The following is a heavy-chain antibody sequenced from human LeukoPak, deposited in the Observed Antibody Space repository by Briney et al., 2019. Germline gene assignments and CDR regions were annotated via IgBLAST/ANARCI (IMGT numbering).Heavy chain of an antibody. J-gene: IGHJ4*02. CDR2: IYHSGST. V-gene: IGHV4-38-2*02. CDR1: GYSISSGYY. D-gene: IGHD3-9*01. Sequence: PSETLSLTCTVSGYSISSGYYWGWIRQPPGKGLEWIGSIYHSGSTYYNPSLKSRVTISVDTSKNQFSLKLSSVTAADTAVYYCARELRPDDILTGYYIFDYWGQGTLVTVSS. CDR3: ARELRPDDILTGYYIFDY.